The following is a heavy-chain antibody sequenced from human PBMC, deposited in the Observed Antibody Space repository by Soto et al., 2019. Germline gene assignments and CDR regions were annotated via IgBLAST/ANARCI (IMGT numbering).Heavy chain of an antibody. CDR1: GFPFSPYT. CDR3: GRGGGFGGGDCKKGGIAY. J-gene: IGHJ4*02. D-gene: IGHD2-21*02. CDR2: ISYDGSDK. V-gene: IGHV3-30-3*01. Sequence: QVQLVESGGGVVQPGRSLRLSCAASGFPFSPYTMHWVRQAPGRGLEWVAVISYDGSDKYYADSVKGRITISRDNSKNTLYRKMNSLGAGDRAVYYWGRGGGFGGGDCKKGGIAYWGRGPLFTVSS.